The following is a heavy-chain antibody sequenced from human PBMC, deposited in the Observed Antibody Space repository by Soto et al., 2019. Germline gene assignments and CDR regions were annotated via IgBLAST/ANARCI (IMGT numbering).Heavy chain of an antibody. V-gene: IGHV4-30-4*01. CDR2: IHYSGSI. CDR1: GGSLRSDDNY. J-gene: IGHJ6*02. D-gene: IGHD2-15*01. CDR3: ARGHRVAGNNLNYFAMDV. Sequence: SETLSLTCTVSGGSLRSDDNYWHWIRQPPGKGLEWVGYIHYSGSIYYKPSLKSRVTISSDTSKNEFSLKLTSVTAADTAVYFCARGHRVAGNNLNYFAMDVWGQGTTVTVSS.